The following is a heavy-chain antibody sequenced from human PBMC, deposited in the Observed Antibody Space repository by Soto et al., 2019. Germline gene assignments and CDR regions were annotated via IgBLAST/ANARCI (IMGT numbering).Heavy chain of an antibody. CDR2: PYNTGST. D-gene: IGHD3-3*01. J-gene: IGHJ6*02. V-gene: IGHV4-59*03. Sequence: QVQLQESGPGLVKPSETLSLTCNVSGGSISSYYWTWIRQPPGKGLEWIGYPYNTGSTNYNPSLKSRVTISLETSKNQVFLNLSSVTAADTAVYYCAGMSFTVFGEVIDNFYFYGMDVWGQGTTVTVSS. CDR3: AGMSFTVFGEVIDNFYFYGMDV. CDR1: GGSISSYY.